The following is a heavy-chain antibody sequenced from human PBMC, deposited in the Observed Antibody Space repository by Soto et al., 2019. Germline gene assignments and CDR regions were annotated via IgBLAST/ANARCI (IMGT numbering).Heavy chain of an antibody. D-gene: IGHD3-10*01. CDR1: GFTVSNNY. CDR3: PAEAGGGGY. J-gene: IGHJ4*02. V-gene: IGHV3-53*01. Sequence: EVQLVESGGGLIQPGGSLRLSCAVSGFTVSNNYMSWVRQAPGKGLEGVSVIYSGGYTAYGDSVKGRFTISRDNSKNQIYFQRNTRGADAPAVFYGPAEAGGGGYWGQGTLVTVSS. CDR2: IYSGGYT.